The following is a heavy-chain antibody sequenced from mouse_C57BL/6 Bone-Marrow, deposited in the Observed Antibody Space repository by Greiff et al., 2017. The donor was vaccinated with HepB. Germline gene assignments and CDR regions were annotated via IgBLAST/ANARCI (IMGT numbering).Heavy chain of an antibody. J-gene: IGHJ4*01. CDR1: GFTFSDYG. CDR3: ARPGIYAMDY. D-gene: IGHD4-1*01. V-gene: IGHV5-17*01. Sequence: EVTLVESGGGLVKPGGSLKLSCAASGFTFSDYGMHWVRQAPEKGLEWVAYISSGSSTIYYADTVKGRFTISRDNAKNTLFLQMTSLRSEDTAMYYCARPGIYAMDYWGQGTSVTVSS. CDR2: ISSGSSTI.